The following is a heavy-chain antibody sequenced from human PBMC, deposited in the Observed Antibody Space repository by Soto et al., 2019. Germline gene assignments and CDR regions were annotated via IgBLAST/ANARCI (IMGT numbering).Heavy chain of an antibody. CDR1: GFSLSTSGEG. J-gene: IGHJ5*02. CDR3: AHRRDATVRVPAAISAWFDP. Sequence: SGPTLVNPTQPLTLTCTFSGFSLSTSGEGVGWIRQPPGKALEWLALIFWDDDKRYSSSLRSRLTITKATSKNQVVLTLTNMDPVDTATYYCAHRRDATVRVPAAISAWFDPWGQGTQVTVSS. CDR2: IFWDDDK. D-gene: IGHD2-2*01. V-gene: IGHV2-5*02.